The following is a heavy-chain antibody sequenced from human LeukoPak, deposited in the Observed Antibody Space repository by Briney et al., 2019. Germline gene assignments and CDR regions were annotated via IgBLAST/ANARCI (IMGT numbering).Heavy chain of an antibody. CDR2: IIPIFGTA. CDR3: ARSAYYDILTSYSPGAFDY. CDR1: GGTFSSYA. D-gene: IGHD3-9*01. Sequence: ASVKVSCKASGGTFSSYAISWVRQAPGQGLEWMGGIIPIFGTANYAQKFQGRVTITADESTSTAYMELSSLRSGDTAVYYCARSAYYDILTSYSPGAFDYWGQGTLVTVSS. V-gene: IGHV1-69*01. J-gene: IGHJ4*02.